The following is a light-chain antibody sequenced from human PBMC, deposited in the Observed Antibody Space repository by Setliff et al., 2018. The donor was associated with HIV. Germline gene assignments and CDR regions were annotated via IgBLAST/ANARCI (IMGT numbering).Light chain of an antibody. CDR2: EVI. CDR3: CSYAGSSTYV. CDR1: SSDVGSYNL. Sequence: SALTQPASVSGSPGQSITISCTGTSSDVGSYNLVSWYQQHPGKAPKLMIYEVIKRPSGVSNRFSGSKSGNTASLTISGLQAEDEADYYCCSYAGSSTYVFGTGTKV. V-gene: IGLV2-23*02. J-gene: IGLJ1*01.